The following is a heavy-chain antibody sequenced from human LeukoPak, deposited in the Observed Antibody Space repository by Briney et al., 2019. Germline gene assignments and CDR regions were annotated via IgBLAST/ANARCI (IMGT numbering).Heavy chain of an antibody. CDR1: GFTFSDYG. J-gene: IGHJ4*02. CDR2: LRYDGSNK. Sequence: GGSLRLSCAASGFTFSDYGMHWVRQAPGKGLEWVAFLRYDGSNKYYADSVKGRFTISRDNSKNTLYLQMNSLRAEDTAVCYCARGPFSYGSGSYPLHYWGQGTLVTVSS. V-gene: IGHV3-30*02. CDR3: ARGPFSYGSGSYPLHY. D-gene: IGHD3-10*01.